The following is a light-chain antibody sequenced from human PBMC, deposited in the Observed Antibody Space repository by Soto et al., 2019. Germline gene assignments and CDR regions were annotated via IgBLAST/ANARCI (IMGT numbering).Light chain of an antibody. V-gene: IGLV2-14*01. J-gene: IGLJ2*01. CDR3: SSCTSSPVV. CDR1: SSDVGGYNY. CDR2: DVS. Sequence: QSALTQPASVSGSPGQSITISCTGTSSDVGGYNYVSWYQQHPGKAPKLMIYDVSNRPSGVSNRFSGSKSGNTASLTISGLQAEDEADYYCSSCTSSPVVFGGGTKLTVL.